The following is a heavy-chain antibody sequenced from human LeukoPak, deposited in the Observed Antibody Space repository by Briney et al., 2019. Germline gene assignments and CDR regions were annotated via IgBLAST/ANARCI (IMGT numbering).Heavy chain of an antibody. D-gene: IGHD3-10*01. J-gene: IGHJ4*02. CDR1: GFTFSSYS. Sequence: GGSLRLSCAASGFTFSSYSMNWVRQAPWKGLEWVSSISSSSSYIYYADSVKGRFTISRDNAKNSLYLQMNSLRAEDTAVYYCARDSMVRGDRVDYWGQGTLVTVSS. V-gene: IGHV3-21*01. CDR2: ISSSSSYI. CDR3: ARDSMVRGDRVDY.